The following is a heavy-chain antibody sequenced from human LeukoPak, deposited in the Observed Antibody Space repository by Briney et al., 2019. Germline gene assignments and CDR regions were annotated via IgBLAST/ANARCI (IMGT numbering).Heavy chain of an antibody. CDR3: AREGPNYGGNDMAY. J-gene: IGHJ4*02. CDR1: GFIFNDYS. V-gene: IGHV3-21*06. CDR2: ISGTGIHI. D-gene: IGHD4-23*01. Sequence: PGGSLRLSCAASGFIFNDYSMNWVRQAPGKGLEWVSSISGTGIHIHYADSVKGRFTISRDNAKNSLYLQMNSLRAEDTAVYYCAREGPNYGGNDMAYWGQGTLVTVSS.